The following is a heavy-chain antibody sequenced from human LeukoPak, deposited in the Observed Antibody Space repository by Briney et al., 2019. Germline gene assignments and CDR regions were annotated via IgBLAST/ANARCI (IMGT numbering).Heavy chain of an antibody. CDR3: AREKGVGANFDY. CDR1: GFTFSSYA. D-gene: IGHD1-26*01. V-gene: IGHV3-30*09. J-gene: IGHJ4*02. Sequence: PGGSLRLSCAASGFTFSSYAMHWVRQAPGKGLEWVAVISYDGSNKYYADSVKGRFAISRDNSKNTLYLQMNSLRAEDTAVYYCAREKGVGANFDYWGQGTLVTVSS. CDR2: ISYDGSNK.